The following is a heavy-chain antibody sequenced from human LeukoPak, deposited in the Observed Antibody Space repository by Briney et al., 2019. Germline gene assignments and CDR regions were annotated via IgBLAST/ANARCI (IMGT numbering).Heavy chain of an antibody. CDR3: AKDLGPPVFDY. V-gene: IGHV3-23*01. J-gene: IGHJ4*02. CDR2: ITGSGVST. CDR1: GFTFSNYA. Sequence: PGGSLRLSCAASGFTFSNYAMSWVRQAPAKGLEWISTITGSGVSTYYADSVKGRFTISRDNSKNTLYLQMNSLRVEGTAVFYCAKDLGPPVFDYWGQGTLVTVSS. D-gene: IGHD1-14*01.